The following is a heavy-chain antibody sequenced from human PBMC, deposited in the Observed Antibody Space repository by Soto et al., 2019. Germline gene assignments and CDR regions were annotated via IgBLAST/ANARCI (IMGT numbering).Heavy chain of an antibody. V-gene: IGHV4-4*07. D-gene: IGHD3-3*01. CDR3: ARWGRITIFGVVTNWFDP. CDR1: GDSVSKYY. Sequence: PSETRSLTCTVSGDSVSKYYWNWIRQPAGKGLEWIGRIYTTRSPNYNPSLKSRVTMSVDTSKNQFSLKLNLSSVTAADPAVYYCARWGRITIFGVVTNWFDPWGQGTLVTVSS. CDR2: IYTTRSP. J-gene: IGHJ5*02.